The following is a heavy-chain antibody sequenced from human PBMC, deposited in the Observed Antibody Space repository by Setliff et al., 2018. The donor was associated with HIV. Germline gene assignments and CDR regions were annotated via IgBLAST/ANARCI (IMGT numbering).Heavy chain of an antibody. CDR3: ARDPTRSHTTMRNDAFDI. J-gene: IGHJ3*02. Sequence: ASVKVSCKISGYTLTEVSMHWVRQAPGKGLEWMGYFDPQDGKTIYAQKFQGRVTMTEDTSTYTAYMELSGLRSEDTAVYYCARDPTRSHTTMRNDAFDIWGQGTMVTVSS. CDR2: FDPQDGKT. CDR1: GYTLTEVS. D-gene: IGHD3-22*01. V-gene: IGHV1-24*01.